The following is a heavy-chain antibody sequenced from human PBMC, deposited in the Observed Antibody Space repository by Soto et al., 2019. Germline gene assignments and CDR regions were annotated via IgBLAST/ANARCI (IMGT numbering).Heavy chain of an antibody. CDR2: INSDGSST. Sequence: EMQLVESGGGLVQPGGSLRLSCAASGFTFSNYWMHWVRQDPGKGLVWVSRINSDGSSTNYADSVKGRFTISRDNAKNTLYLQMNSLRAEDTAVYYCASGLVEYSSSWYDYWGQGTLVTVSS. CDR3: ASGLVEYSSSWYDY. D-gene: IGHD6-13*01. CDR1: GFTFSNYW. J-gene: IGHJ4*02. V-gene: IGHV3-74*01.